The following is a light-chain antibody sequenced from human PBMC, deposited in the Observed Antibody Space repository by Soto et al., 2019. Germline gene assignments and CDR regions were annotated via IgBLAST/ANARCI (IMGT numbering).Light chain of an antibody. V-gene: IGLV1-44*01. CDR1: SSNIGSNS. Sequence: QAVVTQAPSASGTPGQRVTISCSGSSSNIGSNSVNWYQQLPGTAPKLLMYSSNQRPSGVPDRFSGSKSGTSASLAISGLQSEDEADYYCAAWDDSLNGVVFGGGTKLTVL. J-gene: IGLJ2*01. CDR2: SSN. CDR3: AAWDDSLNGVV.